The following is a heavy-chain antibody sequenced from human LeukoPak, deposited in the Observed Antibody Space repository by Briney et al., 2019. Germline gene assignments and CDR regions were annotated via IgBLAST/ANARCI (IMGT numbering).Heavy chain of an antibody. CDR1: GGSISNYF. J-gene: IGHJ4*02. Sequence: SETLSLTCSVSGGSISNYFWTWIRQPPGKGLEWIGYIYSSGSTYYNPSLKSRVNMSIDKSKNQLSLELTSVTAADTAIYYCTRESGAFSPFGFWGQGTLVTVSS. CDR3: TRESGAFSPFGF. CDR2: IYSSGST. D-gene: IGHD1-26*01. V-gene: IGHV4-59*12.